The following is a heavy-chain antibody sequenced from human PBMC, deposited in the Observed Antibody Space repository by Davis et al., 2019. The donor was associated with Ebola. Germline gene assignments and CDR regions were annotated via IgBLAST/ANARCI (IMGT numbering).Heavy chain of an antibody. J-gene: IGHJ4*02. V-gene: IGHV3-33*01. Sequence: GESLKISCAASGFIFSSYDMYWVRQVPGKGLEWVSLIWFDGSNKYYADSVKGRFTISRDNSRNTLYLQMNSLRAEDTAVYYCARGPGGRSIFDYWGQGTLVTFSS. D-gene: IGHD3-16*01. CDR1: GFIFSSYD. CDR3: ARGPGGRSIFDY. CDR2: IWFDGSNK.